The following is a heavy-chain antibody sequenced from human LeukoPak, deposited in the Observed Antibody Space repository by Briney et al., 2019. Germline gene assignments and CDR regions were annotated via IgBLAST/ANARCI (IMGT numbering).Heavy chain of an antibody. CDR3: AKGGTSWTIDY. Sequence: QPGRSLRLSCAASGFTFSSYGMHWVRQAPGKGLEWVAVISYDGSNKYFADSVKGRFTISRDNSKNTLYLQMSSLRAEDTAVYYCAKGGTSWTIDYWGQGTLVTVSS. D-gene: IGHD2-2*01. J-gene: IGHJ4*02. V-gene: IGHV3-30*18. CDR1: GFTFSSYG. CDR2: ISYDGSNK.